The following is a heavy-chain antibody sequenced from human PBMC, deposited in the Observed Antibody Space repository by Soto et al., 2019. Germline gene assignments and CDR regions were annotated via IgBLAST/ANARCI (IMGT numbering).Heavy chain of an antibody. CDR1: GYTFTGYY. J-gene: IGHJ4*02. V-gene: IGHV1-2*02. CDR3: ARVPGIDTAMVHFDY. CDR2: INPNSGGT. Sequence: ASVKVSCKASGYTFTGYYMHWVRQAPGQGLEWLGWINPNSGGTNYAQKFQGRVTMTRDTSISTAYMELSRLRSDDTAVYYCARVPGIDTAMVHFDYWGQGTLVTVSS. D-gene: IGHD5-18*01.